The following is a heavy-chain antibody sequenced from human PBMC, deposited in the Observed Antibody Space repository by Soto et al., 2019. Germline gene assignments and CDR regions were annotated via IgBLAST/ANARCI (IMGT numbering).Heavy chain of an antibody. CDR3: ARGRPGYCSSTSCYYYYYYGMDV. CDR1: GFTFSSYG. Sequence: QVQLVESGGGVVQPGRSLRLSCAASGFTFSSYGMHWVRQAPGKGLEWVAVIWYDGSNKYYADSEKGRFTISRDNSKNTLYLQMNSLRAEDTAVYYCARGRPGYCSSTSCYYYYYYGMDVWGQGTTVTVSS. J-gene: IGHJ6*02. V-gene: IGHV3-33*01. D-gene: IGHD2-2*01. CDR2: IWYDGSNK.